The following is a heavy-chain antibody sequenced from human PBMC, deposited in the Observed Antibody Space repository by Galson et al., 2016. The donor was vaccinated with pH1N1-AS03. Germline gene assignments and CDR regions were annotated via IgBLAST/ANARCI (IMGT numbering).Heavy chain of an antibody. Sequence: SLRLSCAGSGFTFSEYYMSWIRQAPGKGLEWVAYISGSGSNIVYRDSVKGRFTISRDNTKNSIYLQMNSLRAEDTAVYYCATASTDLGYTSGWPGVFDHWGQGTLVT. CDR3: ATASTDLGYTSGWPGVFDH. V-gene: IGHV3-11*01. D-gene: IGHD6-19*01. J-gene: IGHJ4*02. CDR2: ISGSGSNI. CDR1: GFTFSEYY.